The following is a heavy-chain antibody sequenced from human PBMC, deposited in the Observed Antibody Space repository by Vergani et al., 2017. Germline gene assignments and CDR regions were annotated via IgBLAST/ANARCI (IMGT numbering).Heavy chain of an antibody. CDR3: AKAGGGTHRDYYYYYYIDV. Sequence: EVQLLESGGGLVQPGGSLRLSCAASGFTFSSYAMSWVRQAPGKGLEWVSAISGSGGSTYYADSVKGRFTISRDNSKNTLYLQMNSLRAEDTAVYYCAKAGGGTHRDYYYYYYIDVWGKGTTVTVSS. CDR2: ISGSGGST. V-gene: IGHV3-23*01. CDR1: GFTFSSYA. D-gene: IGHD1-26*01. J-gene: IGHJ6*03.